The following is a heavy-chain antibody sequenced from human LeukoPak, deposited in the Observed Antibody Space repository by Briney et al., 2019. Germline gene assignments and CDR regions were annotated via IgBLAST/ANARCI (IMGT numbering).Heavy chain of an antibody. CDR2: IYSGGNT. D-gene: IGHD3-9*01. V-gene: IGHV3-66*01. CDR1: GFIVSSNY. CDR3: ATDIRSSPLGF. Sequence: PGGSLRLSCEASGFIVSSNYMSWVRQAPGKGLEWVSIIYSGGNTYYADSVKGRFTISRDSSNNTLFLQMSNLRADDSGLYYCATDIRSSPLGFWGHGTLVTVSS. J-gene: IGHJ4*01.